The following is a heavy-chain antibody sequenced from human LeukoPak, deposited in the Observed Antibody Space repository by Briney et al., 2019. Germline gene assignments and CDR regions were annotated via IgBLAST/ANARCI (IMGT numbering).Heavy chain of an antibody. CDR3: TRDRTTITLFEL. CDR1: GFSISSYW. Sequence: GGSLRLSCAASGFSISSYWMHWVRQVPGKGLVWVSRISPDGSTTGYADSVKGRFTASRDNARNTLYLQINSLRAEDSAVYYCTRDRTTITLFELWGQGTLVTVSS. D-gene: IGHD4-11*01. J-gene: IGHJ4*02. CDR2: ISPDGSTT. V-gene: IGHV3-74*01.